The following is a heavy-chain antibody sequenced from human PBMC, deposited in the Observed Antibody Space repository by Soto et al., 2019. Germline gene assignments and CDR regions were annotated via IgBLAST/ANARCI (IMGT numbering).Heavy chain of an antibody. CDR3: ARDLGYFNSSGCFRNWFDP. CDR2: ISTYDDKT. CDR1: GYSFRTHG. D-gene: IGHD6-19*01. J-gene: IGHJ5*02. V-gene: IGHV1-18*01. Sequence: QVQLVQSGAEVKTPGASVKVSCRAYGYSFRTHGISWVRQAPGQGLEWMGWISTYDDKTNFPQKFQGRITMTTDTSTSTAYIELRSMRSDDTAVYFCARDLGYFNSSGCFRNWFDPWGQGTLVTVSS.